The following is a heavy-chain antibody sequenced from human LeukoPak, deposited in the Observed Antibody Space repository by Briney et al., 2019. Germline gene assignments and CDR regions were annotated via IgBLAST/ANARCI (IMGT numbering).Heavy chain of an antibody. Sequence: SETLSLTCTVSGGSISDYYWSWIRQPPGKGLEWIGYMYYSGATNYNRSLRSRVTISLDTSKNRVSLKLSSVTAADTAVYSCARHHRTKYCSGGSCYSGWFDPWGQGTLVTVSS. CDR1: GGSISDYY. CDR2: MYYSGAT. J-gene: IGHJ5*02. D-gene: IGHD2-15*01. V-gene: IGHV4-59*08. CDR3: ARHHRTKYCSGGSCYSGWFDP.